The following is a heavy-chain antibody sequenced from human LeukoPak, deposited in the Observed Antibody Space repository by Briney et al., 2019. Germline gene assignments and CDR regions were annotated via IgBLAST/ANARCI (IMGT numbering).Heavy chain of an antibody. V-gene: IGHV1-69*13. J-gene: IGHJ6*03. CDR1: GGTFSSYA. CDR3: AREYDFWSGNYYYMDV. D-gene: IGHD3-3*01. CDR2: IIPIFGTA. Sequence: GASVKVSCKASGGTFSSYAISWVRQAPGQGLEWMGGIIPIFGTANYAQKFQGRVTITADESTSTAYMELSSLRSEDTAVYYCAREYDFWSGNYYYMDVWGQGTLVTVSS.